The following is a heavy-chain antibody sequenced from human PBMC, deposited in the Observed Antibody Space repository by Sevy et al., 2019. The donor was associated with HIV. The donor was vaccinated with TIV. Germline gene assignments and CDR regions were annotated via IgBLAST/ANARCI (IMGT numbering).Heavy chain of an antibody. D-gene: IGHD6-19*01. CDR3: APDYPPLGGIAVAGLVY. CDR2: FDPEDGET. CDR1: GYTLTELS. Sequence: ASVKVSCKVSGYTLTELSMHWVRQAPGKGLEWMGGFDPEDGETIYAQKFQGRVTMTEDTSTDTAYMELSSLRSEDTAVYYCAPDYPPLGGIAVAGLVYWGQGTLVTVSS. J-gene: IGHJ4*02. V-gene: IGHV1-24*01.